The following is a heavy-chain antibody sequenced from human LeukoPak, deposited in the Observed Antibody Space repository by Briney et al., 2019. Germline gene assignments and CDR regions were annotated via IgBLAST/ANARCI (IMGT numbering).Heavy chain of an antibody. CDR1: GGSISSYY. V-gene: IGHV4-59*01. Sequence: PSETLSLTCTVSGGSISSYYWSWIRQPPGKGLEWIGYIYYSGSTNYNPSLKSRVTISVDTSKNQFSLKLSSVTAADTAVYYCARVWFGELRVYYLDYWGQGTLVTVSS. CDR2: IYYSGST. J-gene: IGHJ4*02. D-gene: IGHD3-10*01. CDR3: ARVWFGELRVYYLDY.